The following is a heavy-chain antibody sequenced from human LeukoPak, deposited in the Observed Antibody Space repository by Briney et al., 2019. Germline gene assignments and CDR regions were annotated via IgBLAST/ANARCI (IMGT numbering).Heavy chain of an antibody. V-gene: IGHV4-30-2*01. CDR1: GGSISTYY. CDR3: ARDKIVGATTPYYFDY. D-gene: IGHD1-26*01. CDR2: IYHSGST. J-gene: IGHJ4*02. Sequence: PSETLSLTCAVSGGSISTYYWSWIRQPPGKGLEWIGYIYHSGSTYYNPSLKSRVTISVDRSKNQFSLKLNSVTAADTAVYFCARDKIVGATTPYYFDYWGQGTLVTVSS.